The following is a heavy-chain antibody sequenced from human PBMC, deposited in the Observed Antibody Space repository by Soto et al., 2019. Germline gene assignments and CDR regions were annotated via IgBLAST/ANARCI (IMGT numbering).Heavy chain of an antibody. CDR2: IYHGGRN. CDR1: GGSISSAKW. V-gene: IGHV4-4*01. CDR3: ASLSFSYGVDV. Sequence: SLTCAVSGGSISSAKWWTLFRQPPGKGLEWIGEIYHGGRNSYNPSLKSRGNPSLDKFKNHFSLNLTSVTAADNAVDSCASLSFSYGVDVWGQPTTVSVS. J-gene: IGHJ6*02.